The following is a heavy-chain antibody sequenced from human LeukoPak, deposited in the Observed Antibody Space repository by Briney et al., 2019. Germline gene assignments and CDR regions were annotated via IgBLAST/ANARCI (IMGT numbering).Heavy chain of an antibody. Sequence: GGSLRLSCAASGFTFSTYEMNWVRQAPGKGLEWVSYISSSGSTIYYADSVRGRFTISRDNAKNSLYLQMDSLRAEDTALYYCARDGYFGSDSVTGAGALGDYYMDVWGKGTTVTVSS. D-gene: IGHD3-9*01. CDR1: GFTFSTYE. J-gene: IGHJ6*03. CDR2: ISSSGSTI. CDR3: ARDGYFGSDSVTGAGALGDYYMDV. V-gene: IGHV3-48*03.